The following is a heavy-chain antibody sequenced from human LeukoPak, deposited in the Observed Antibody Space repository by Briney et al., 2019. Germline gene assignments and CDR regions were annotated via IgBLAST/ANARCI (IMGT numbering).Heavy chain of an antibody. V-gene: IGHV1-18*01. CDR1: GYTFTSYG. CDR3: ARHPGVEYYYDSSGFYY. J-gene: IGHJ4*02. CDR2: ISAYNGNT. D-gene: IGHD3-22*01. Sequence: GASVKVSCKASGYTFTSYGISWVRQAPGQGREWMGWISAYNGNTNYAQTLQGRVTMTTDTSTSTAYMELRSLRSDDTAVYYCARHPGVEYYYDSSGFYYWGQGTLVTVSS.